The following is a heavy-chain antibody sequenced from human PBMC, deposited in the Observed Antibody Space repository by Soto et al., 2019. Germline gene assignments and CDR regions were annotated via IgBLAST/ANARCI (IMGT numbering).Heavy chain of an antibody. Sequence: EVQLVESGGDLVQPGGSLRLSCAASGGTFSGYWMHWVRRVPGKGLVWVSRIYGDGTTTTYADSVQCRFTISRDTGKNTVYLQMNSLRVDDTGVYFCARSCCGEQNWFDPWGQGTLVTVSS. CDR2: IYGDGTTT. CDR3: ARSCCGEQNWFDP. CDR1: GGTFSGYW. J-gene: IGHJ5*02. D-gene: IGHD4-17*01. V-gene: IGHV3-74*01.